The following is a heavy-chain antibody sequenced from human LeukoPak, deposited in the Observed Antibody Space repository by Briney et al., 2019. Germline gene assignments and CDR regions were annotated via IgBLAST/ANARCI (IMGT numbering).Heavy chain of an antibody. J-gene: IGHJ4*02. CDR3: AREDDSSGSLDY. Sequence: SQTLSLTCTVSGGSISSGGYYWSWIRQHSGKGLEWIGYIYYSGSTYYNPSLKSRVTISVDTSKNQFSLKLSPVTAADTAVYYCAREDDSSGSLDYWGQGTLVTVSS. V-gene: IGHV4-31*03. CDR1: GGSISSGGYY. D-gene: IGHD3-22*01. CDR2: IYYSGST.